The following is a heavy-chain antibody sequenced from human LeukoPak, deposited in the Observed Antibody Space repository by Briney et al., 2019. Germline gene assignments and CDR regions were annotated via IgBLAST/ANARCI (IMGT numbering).Heavy chain of an antibody. D-gene: IGHD6-6*01. Sequence: PGGSLRLSCAASGFTFSNYAMSWVRQAPGKGLEWVLGISGSGGTTYYADSVKGRFTISRDNSKNTLYLQMNSLRAEDTAVYYCAKDRKQLVHYGGGFDYWGQGTLVTVSS. CDR2: ISGSGGTT. CDR1: GFTFSNYA. CDR3: AKDRKQLVHYGGGFDY. J-gene: IGHJ4*02. V-gene: IGHV3-23*01.